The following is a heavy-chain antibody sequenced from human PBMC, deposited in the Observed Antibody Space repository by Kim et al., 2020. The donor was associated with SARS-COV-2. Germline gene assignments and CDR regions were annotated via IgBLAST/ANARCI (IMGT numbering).Heavy chain of an antibody. Sequence: GGSLRLSCAASGFTFSSYGMHWVRQAPGKGLEWVAVISYDGSNKYYADSVKGRFTISRDNSKNTLYLQMNSLRAEDTAVYYCAKGIVVVPAAPVRYYGMDVWGQGTTVTVSS. CDR1: GFTFSSYG. CDR3: AKGIVVVPAAPVRYYGMDV. D-gene: IGHD2-2*01. CDR2: ISYDGSNK. V-gene: IGHV3-30*18. J-gene: IGHJ6*02.